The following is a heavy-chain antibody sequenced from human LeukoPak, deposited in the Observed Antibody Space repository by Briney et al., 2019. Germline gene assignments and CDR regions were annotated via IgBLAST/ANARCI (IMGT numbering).Heavy chain of an antibody. D-gene: IGHD1-26*01. V-gene: IGHV3-7*01. CDR2: IKQDGSEK. CDR1: GFTFTTYW. Sequence: GGSLRLSCAASGFTFTTYWMGWVRQAPGKGLEWVANIKQDGSEKYYGDSVKGRFTISRDNAKNSLSLQMNSLRAEDTAFYYCAKSGSYNYYWYFDLWGRGTLVTVSS. J-gene: IGHJ2*01. CDR3: AKSGSYNYYWYFDL.